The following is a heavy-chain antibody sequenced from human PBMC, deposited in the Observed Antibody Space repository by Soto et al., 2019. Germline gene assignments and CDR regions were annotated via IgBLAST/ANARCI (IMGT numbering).Heavy chain of an antibody. CDR1: GYTFTSYA. CDR2: INAGNGNT. Sequence: ASVKVSCKASGYTFTSYAMHWVRQAPGQRLEWMGWINAGNGNTKYSQKFQGRVTITRDTSASTAYMELSSLRSEDTAVYYCARTPPDGSGYYVPPSYYYGMDVWGQGTTVTVSS. J-gene: IGHJ6*02. D-gene: IGHD3-22*01. CDR3: ARTPPDGSGYYVPPSYYYGMDV. V-gene: IGHV1-3*01.